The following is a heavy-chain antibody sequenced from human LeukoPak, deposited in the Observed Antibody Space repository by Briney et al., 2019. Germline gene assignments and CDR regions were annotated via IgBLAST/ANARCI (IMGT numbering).Heavy chain of an antibody. Sequence: ASVKRSCKASGYTFTGYYMHWVREAPGQGLEWMGWINPNSGGTDYAQKFQGRVTMTRDKSIRTAYMELSRLTSDDTAVYYCARNIWFGESADAFDIWGQGTMVTVSS. J-gene: IGHJ3*02. D-gene: IGHD3-10*01. V-gene: IGHV1-2*02. CDR2: INPNSGGT. CDR3: ARNIWFGESADAFDI. CDR1: GYTFTGYY.